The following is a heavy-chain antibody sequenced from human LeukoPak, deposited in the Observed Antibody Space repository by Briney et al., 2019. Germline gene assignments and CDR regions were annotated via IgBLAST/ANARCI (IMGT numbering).Heavy chain of an antibody. CDR3: ARHAGGIAASGTRPFDY. CDR2: ISYTGST. V-gene: IGHV4-39*01. J-gene: IGHJ4*02. D-gene: IGHD6-13*01. Sequence: SETLSLTCSVSGDSIRSGTYSWGWIRLPPGKGLEWIGSISYTGSTYYNPSLKSRVTISVDTSKNQFPLKMSSVTAADTAVYYCARHAGGIAASGTRPFDYWGQGTLVTVSS. CDR1: GDSIRSGTYS.